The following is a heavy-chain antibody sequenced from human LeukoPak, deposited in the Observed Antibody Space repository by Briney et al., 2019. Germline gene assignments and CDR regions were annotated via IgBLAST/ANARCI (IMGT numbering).Heavy chain of an antibody. J-gene: IGHJ4*02. CDR2: IYYSGST. D-gene: IGHD3/OR15-3a*01. CDR1: GFTFSSYA. V-gene: IGHV4-30-2*03. CDR3: ARRGLIDY. Sequence: LRLSCAASGFTFSSYAVSWIRQPPGKGLEWIGSIYYSGSTYYNPSLKSRVTISVDTSKNQFSLNLSSVTAADTAVYYSARRGLIDYWGQGTLVTVSS.